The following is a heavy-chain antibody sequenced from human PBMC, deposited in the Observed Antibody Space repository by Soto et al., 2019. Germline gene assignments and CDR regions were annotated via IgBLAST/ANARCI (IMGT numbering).Heavy chain of an antibody. V-gene: IGHV3-7*01. CDR3: ARVSPSYYYDSSGYPALDPRNWFDP. D-gene: IGHD3-22*01. J-gene: IGHJ5*02. Sequence: GGSLRLSCAASGFTFSSYWMSWFRQAPGKGLEWVANIKQDGSEKYYVDSVKGRFTISRDNAKNSLYLQMNSLRAEDTAVYYCARVSPSYYYDSSGYPALDPRNWFDPWGQGTLVTVS. CDR2: IKQDGSEK. CDR1: GFTFSSYW.